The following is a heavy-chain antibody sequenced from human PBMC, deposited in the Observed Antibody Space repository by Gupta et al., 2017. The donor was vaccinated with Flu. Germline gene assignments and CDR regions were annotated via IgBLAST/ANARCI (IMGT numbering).Heavy chain of an antibody. CDR1: GFTLSSSW. Sequence: EVQLVESGGGLVQPGGSLRLSCEASGFTLSSSWMSWVRQVPGKGLEWVANMNPDDRESYSLDSVKGRFTFSRDNAENSLYLQMKSLRAEDTAVYYCARLGMMSGGPNCFDPWGQGTLVTVSS. D-gene: IGHD2-15*01. CDR2: MNPDDRES. J-gene: IGHJ5*02. CDR3: ARLGMMSGGPNCFDP. V-gene: IGHV3-7*01.